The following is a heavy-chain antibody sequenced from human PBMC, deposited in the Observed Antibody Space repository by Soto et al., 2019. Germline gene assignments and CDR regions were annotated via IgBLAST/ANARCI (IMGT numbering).Heavy chain of an antibody. CDR1: GYTFTDYF. J-gene: IGHJ4*02. CDR2: INPKTGVT. V-gene: IGHV1-2*02. D-gene: IGHD5-12*01. CDR3: ARDLRSGDDTHVDY. Sequence: QVQLVQSGAEVRKPGASVKVACKASGYTFTDYFMHWVRQAPGQGLEWMGWINPKTGVTNYAQKFQGRVTMTRDTSIDTAYMDLSRLRSDDTSVYYCARDLRSGDDTHVDYGGQGTLVTVSS.